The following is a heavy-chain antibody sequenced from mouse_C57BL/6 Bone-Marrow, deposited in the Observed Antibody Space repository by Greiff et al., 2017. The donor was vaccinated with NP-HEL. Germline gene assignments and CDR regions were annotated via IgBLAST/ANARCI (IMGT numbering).Heavy chain of an antibody. V-gene: IGHV14-4*01. J-gene: IGHJ4*01. CDR2: IDPENGDT. Sequence: EVKLVESGAELVRPGASVKLSCTASGFNIKDDYMHWVKQRPEQGLEWIGWIDPENGDTEYASKFQGKATITADTSSNTAYLQLSSLTSEDTAVYYCTTTITTVVATGDYAMDYWGQGTSVTVSS. CDR3: TTTITTVVATGDYAMDY. CDR1: GFNIKDDY. D-gene: IGHD1-1*01.